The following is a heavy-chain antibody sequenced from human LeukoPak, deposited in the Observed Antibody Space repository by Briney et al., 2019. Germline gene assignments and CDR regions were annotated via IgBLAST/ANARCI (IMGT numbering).Heavy chain of an antibody. CDR1: GFTFSGYD. V-gene: IGHV3-13*01. D-gene: IGHD3-16*01. J-gene: IGHJ3*02. CDR3: ARAHVGWGLAFDI. CDR2: ISIGGDT. Sequence: PGGSLRLSCAAPGFTFSGYDMHWVRQGPGQGLEWVAAISIGGDTYYPGSVKGRFTISRENAKNSFYLQMNSLRAGDTSIYYCARAHVGWGLAFDIWGQGTVVIVSS.